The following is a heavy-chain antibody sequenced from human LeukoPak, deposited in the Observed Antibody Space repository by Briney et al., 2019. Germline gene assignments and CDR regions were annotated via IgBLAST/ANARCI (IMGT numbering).Heavy chain of an antibody. J-gene: IGHJ4*02. CDR3: ARFHTSGYYRHFDF. CDR2: IYYSGST. Sequence: SGTLSLTCAVSGGSISSSNWWSWIRQHPGKGLEWIAYIYYSGSTYYNPSLKSRVTISVDTSKNQFSLKLSSVTAADTAVYYCARFHTSGYYRHFDFWAREPWSPSPQ. V-gene: IGHV4-31*11. CDR1: GGSISSSNW. D-gene: IGHD3-22*01.